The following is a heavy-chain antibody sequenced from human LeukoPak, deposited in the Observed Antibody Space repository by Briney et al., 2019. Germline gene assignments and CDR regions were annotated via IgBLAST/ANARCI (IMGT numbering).Heavy chain of an antibody. V-gene: IGHV4-59*12. Sequence: SETLSLTCTVSGGSISSYYWSWIRQPPGKGLEWIGYIYHSGSTYYNPPLKSRVTISVDRSKNQFSLKLSSVTAADTAVYYCARGYHYYGSGSPAFDYWGQGTLVTVSS. D-gene: IGHD3-10*01. CDR2: IYHSGST. CDR1: GGSISSYY. CDR3: ARGYHYYGSGSPAFDY. J-gene: IGHJ4*02.